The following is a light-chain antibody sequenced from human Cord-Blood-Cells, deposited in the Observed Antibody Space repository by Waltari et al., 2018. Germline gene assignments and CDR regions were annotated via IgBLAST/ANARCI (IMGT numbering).Light chain of an antibody. CDR1: SSDVGGYNY. CDR2: EVS. V-gene: IGLV2-14*01. Sequence: QSALTQPASVSGSPGQSITISCTGTSSDVGGYNYVSWYQQHPRKAPKLMIYEVSKRPSGVSNLFSGSKSGNTASLTISGLQAEDEADYYCSSYTSSSTWVFGGGTKLTVL. J-gene: IGLJ3*02. CDR3: SSYTSSSTWV.